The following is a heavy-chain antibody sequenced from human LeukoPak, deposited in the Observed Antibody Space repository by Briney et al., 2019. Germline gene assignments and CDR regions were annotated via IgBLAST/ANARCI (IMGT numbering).Heavy chain of an antibody. CDR1: GYNFTNYW. V-gene: IGHV5-51*01. J-gene: IGHJ4*02. D-gene: IGHD2-8*01. CDR2: IYPGDSDT. Sequence: GESLKISCKGSGYNFTNYWIGWVRLMPGKGLEWMGIIYPGDSDTRYSPSFQGQVTVSADKSISIAYLQWSSLKASDTAIYYCARRAPNNGYLFDYWGQGTLVTVSS. CDR3: ARRAPNNGYLFDY.